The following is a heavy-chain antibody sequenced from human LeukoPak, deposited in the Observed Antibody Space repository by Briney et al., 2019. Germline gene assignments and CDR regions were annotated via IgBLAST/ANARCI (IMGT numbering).Heavy chain of an antibody. CDR3: AKDLRVGATDCYFDY. D-gene: IGHD1-26*01. J-gene: IGHJ4*02. CDR2: IKQDGSEK. Sequence: PGGSLRLSCAASGFTFSSYWMSWVRQAPGKGLEWVANIKQDGSEKCYVDSVKGRFTISRDNSKNTLYLQMNSLRAEDTAVYYCAKDLRVGATDCYFDYWGQGTLVTVSS. V-gene: IGHV3-7*03. CDR1: GFTFSSYW.